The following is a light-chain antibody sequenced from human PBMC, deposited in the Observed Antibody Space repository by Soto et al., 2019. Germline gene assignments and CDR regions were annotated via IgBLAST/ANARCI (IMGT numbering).Light chain of an antibody. CDR1: QSVSSNY. Sequence: IVLTQSPGPLSLSPGEIATLSCRASQSVSSNYLAWYQQKPGQPPRLLIYGAFIRATGIPDRFSGSGSGTDFPLTISILEPEDFAVYYCQQYGTSFWTFGHGTQVEIK. CDR3: QQYGTSFWT. J-gene: IGKJ1*01. V-gene: IGKV3-20*01. CDR2: GAF.